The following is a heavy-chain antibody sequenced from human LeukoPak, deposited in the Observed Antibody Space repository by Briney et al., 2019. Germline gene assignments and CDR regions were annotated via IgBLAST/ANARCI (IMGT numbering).Heavy chain of an antibody. D-gene: IGHD2-8*01. J-gene: IGHJ6*03. CDR3: ARSNGEYYCYYYMDV. Sequence: ASETLSLTCTVSGGSISSYYWSWIRQPPGKGLEWIGYIYYSGSTNYNPSLKSRVTISVDTSKNQFSLKLSSVTAADTAVYYCARSNGEYYCYYYMDVWGKGTTVTVSS. V-gene: IGHV4-59*01. CDR2: IYYSGST. CDR1: GGSISSYY.